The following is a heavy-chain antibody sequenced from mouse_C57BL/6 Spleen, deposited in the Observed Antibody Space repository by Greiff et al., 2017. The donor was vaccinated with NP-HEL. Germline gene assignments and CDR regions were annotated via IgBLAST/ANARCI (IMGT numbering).Heavy chain of an antibody. Sequence: VQLQQSGAELVGPGASVKLSCTASGFNIKDYYMHWVKQRPEQGLEWIGRIDPEDGDTEYAPKFQGKATMTADTSSNTAYLQLSSLTSEDTAVYYCTTFTTVVAPHFDYWGQGTTLTVSS. CDR2: IDPEDGDT. CDR1: GFNIKDYY. V-gene: IGHV14-1*01. CDR3: TTFTTVVAPHFDY. J-gene: IGHJ2*01. D-gene: IGHD1-1*01.